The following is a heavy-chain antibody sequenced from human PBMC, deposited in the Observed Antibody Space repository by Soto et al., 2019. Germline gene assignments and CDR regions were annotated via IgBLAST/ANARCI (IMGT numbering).Heavy chain of an antibody. V-gene: IGHV3-23*01. CDR3: AREGRDYYGSGSHGGYFDY. CDR1: GFTFSSYA. Sequence: EVQLLESGGGLVQPGGSLRLSCAASGFTFSSYAMSWVRQAPGKGLEWVSAISGSGGSTYYADSVKGRFTISRDNSKNTLYLQMNSLRAEDTAVYYCAREGRDYYGSGSHGGYFDYWGQGTLVTVSS. J-gene: IGHJ4*02. CDR2: ISGSGGST. D-gene: IGHD3-10*01.